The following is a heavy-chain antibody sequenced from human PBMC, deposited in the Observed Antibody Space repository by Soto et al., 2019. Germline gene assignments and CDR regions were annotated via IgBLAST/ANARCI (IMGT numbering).Heavy chain of an antibody. CDR2: ISSNGGTT. CDR3: VRRVSGNYDY. Sequence: EVQLAESGGGMVQPGGSLRLSCVASGFIFSSYAMHWVRQAPGKGLEYVSSISSNGGTTYYGNSVKGRFTISRDNSKNTLYLQMGSLRAEDMAVYYCVRRVSGNYDYWGQGTLVTVSS. CDR1: GFIFSSYA. D-gene: IGHD1-7*01. V-gene: IGHV3-64*01. J-gene: IGHJ4*02.